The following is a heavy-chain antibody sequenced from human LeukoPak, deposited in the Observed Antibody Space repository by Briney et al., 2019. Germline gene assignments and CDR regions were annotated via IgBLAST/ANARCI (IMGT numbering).Heavy chain of an antibody. Sequence: WIRQPPGKGLEWMGIIYPGDSDTRYSPSFQGQVTMSADKSISTAYLQWSSLTASDTAMYYCARTWAYCTSSSCYGDGMDVWGPGTTVTVSS. CDR3: ARTWAYCTSSSCYGDGMDV. J-gene: IGHJ6*02. CDR2: IYPGDSDT. V-gene: IGHV5-51*01. D-gene: IGHD2-2*01.